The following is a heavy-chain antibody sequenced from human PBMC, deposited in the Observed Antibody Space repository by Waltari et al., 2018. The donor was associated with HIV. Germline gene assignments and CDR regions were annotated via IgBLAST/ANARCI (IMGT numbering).Heavy chain of an antibody. D-gene: IGHD3-22*01. V-gene: IGHV4-39*01. CDR1: GGSISSETSY. CDR3: ARQLIVVIPNYWYFDL. J-gene: IGHJ2*01. Sequence: QLQLQESGPGLVKPSETLSLICTVSGGSISSETSYWGWFRPPPGRELEWIGSICYTGNTYYTPSLESRVTISVDTSKNLLSLKLTSVTAADTAVYFCARQLIVVIPNYWYFDLWGRGTLVTVAS. CDR2: ICYTGNT.